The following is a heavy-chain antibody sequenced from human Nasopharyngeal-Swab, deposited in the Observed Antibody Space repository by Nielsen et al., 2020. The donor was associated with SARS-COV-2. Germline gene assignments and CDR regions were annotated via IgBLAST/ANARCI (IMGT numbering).Heavy chain of an antibody. J-gene: IGHJ6*02. CDR2: IYYSGST. Sequence: SETLSLTCTVSGGSISSYYWSWIRQPPGKGLEWIGYIYYSGSTNYNPSLKSRVTISVDTSKNQFSLKLSSVTAADTAVYYCARVATLSTMVRGVHYGMDVWGQGTTVTVSS. CDR3: ARVATLSTMVRGVHYGMDV. V-gene: IGHV4-59*01. D-gene: IGHD3-10*01. CDR1: GGSISSYY.